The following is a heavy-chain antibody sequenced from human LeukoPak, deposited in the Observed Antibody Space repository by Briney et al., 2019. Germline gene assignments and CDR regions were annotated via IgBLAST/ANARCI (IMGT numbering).Heavy chain of an antibody. J-gene: IGHJ5*02. D-gene: IGHD2-2*01. V-gene: IGHV4-34*01. CDR3: ARDDAGDCSSSTCFGMRWFDP. Sequence: SETLSLTCAVYGGSFSGYYWTWIRQSPGKGLEWIGEINHRGDTNYSPSLKNRVTISVDTSKNQFSLKVTSVTAADTAVYFCARDDAGDCSSSTCFGMRWFDPWGQGTLVAVSS. CDR1: GGSFSGYY. CDR2: INHRGDT.